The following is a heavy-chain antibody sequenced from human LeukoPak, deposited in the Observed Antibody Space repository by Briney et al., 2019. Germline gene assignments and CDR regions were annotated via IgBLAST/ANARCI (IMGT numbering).Heavy chain of an antibody. D-gene: IGHD5-12*01. Sequence: GASVKVSCKASGYTFTGYYMHWVRQAPGQGLEWMGWINPNSGGTNYAQKFQGRVTMTRDTSISTAYMELSRLRSDDTAVYYCARLDFIVATLTEDIWGQGTMVTVSS. J-gene: IGHJ3*02. V-gene: IGHV1-2*02. CDR1: GYTFTGYY. CDR3: ARLDFIVATLTEDI. CDR2: INPNSGGT.